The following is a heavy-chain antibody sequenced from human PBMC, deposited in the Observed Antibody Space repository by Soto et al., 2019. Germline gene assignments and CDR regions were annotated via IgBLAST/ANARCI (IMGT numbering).Heavy chain of an antibody. CDR3: ARVGDGPGYDAFDI. CDR1: GFTFSSYA. D-gene: IGHD3-10*01. J-gene: IGHJ3*02. Sequence: GGSLRLSCAASGFTFSSYAMTWVRQAPGKGLEWVSSISNSAGNTYYADSVKGRFTISRDNSKNTLYLQMNSLRAEDTAVYYSARVGDGPGYDAFDIWGQGTMVTVSS. V-gene: IGHV3-23*01. CDR2: ISNSAGNT.